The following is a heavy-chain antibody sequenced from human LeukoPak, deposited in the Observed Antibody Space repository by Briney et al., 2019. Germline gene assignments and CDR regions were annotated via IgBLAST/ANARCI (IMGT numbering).Heavy chain of an antibody. CDR2: ISFSGGST. V-gene: IGHV3-23*01. Sequence: PGGSLRLSCAASGFTFISYAMSWVRQAPGKGLEWVSVISFSGGSTNYADSVKGRFTISRDNPKNTLYLQMNSQRPDDTAVYYCAKDRAGGSVWYAFDPWGQGTLVTVSS. CDR3: AKDRAGGSVWYAFDP. CDR1: GFTFISYA. D-gene: IGHD6-13*01. J-gene: IGHJ5*02.